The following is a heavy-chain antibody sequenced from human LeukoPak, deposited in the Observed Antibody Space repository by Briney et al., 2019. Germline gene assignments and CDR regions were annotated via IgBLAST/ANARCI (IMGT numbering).Heavy chain of an antibody. CDR3: AKDKLRITMIVVVIAPDY. Sequence: PGGSLRLSCAASGFTFGNYAMSWVRQAPGKGLEWVSAISGSGGSTYYADSVKGRFTISRDNSKNTLYLQMNSLRAEDTAVYYCAKDKLRITMIVVVIAPDYWGQGTLVTVSS. CDR1: GFTFGNYA. J-gene: IGHJ4*02. CDR2: ISGSGGST. D-gene: IGHD3-22*01. V-gene: IGHV3-23*01.